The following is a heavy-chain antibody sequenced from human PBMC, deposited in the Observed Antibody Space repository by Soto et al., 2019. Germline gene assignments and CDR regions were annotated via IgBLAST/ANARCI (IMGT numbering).Heavy chain of an antibody. J-gene: IGHJ3*02. Sequence: QVQLVQSGADVKKPGASVRVSCKAAGYSFTSYDINWVRQATGQGLEWKGWMNPYSGNRGYAQKFQGRVTMTWNTSTSTAYMELSSLRSEDTAVYYCARGGFYSAYRVYAFDIWGQGTMVTGSS. CDR3: ARGGFYSAYRVYAFDI. V-gene: IGHV1-8*01. D-gene: IGHD5-12*01. CDR2: MNPYSGNR. CDR1: GYSFTSYD.